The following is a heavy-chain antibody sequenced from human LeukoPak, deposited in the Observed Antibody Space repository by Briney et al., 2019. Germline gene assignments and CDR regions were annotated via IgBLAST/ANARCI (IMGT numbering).Heavy chain of an antibody. CDR2: IKQDGREI. J-gene: IGHJ4*02. CDR3: ARDKQVGATYFDY. CDR1: GFTLSSYW. Sequence: GGSLRLSCAASGFTLSSYWMSWVRQAPGKGLEWVANIKQDGREIYYVGSVKGRFTISRDNAKNSLYLQKNSLRAEDTAVYYCARDKQVGATYFDYWGQGTLVTVSS. V-gene: IGHV3-7*01. D-gene: IGHD1-26*01.